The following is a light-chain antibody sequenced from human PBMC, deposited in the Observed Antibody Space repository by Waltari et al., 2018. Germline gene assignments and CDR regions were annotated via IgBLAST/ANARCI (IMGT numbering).Light chain of an antibody. CDR2: GAS. J-gene: IGKJ4*01. CDR1: QSVSSSY. V-gene: IGKV3-20*01. Sequence: EIVLTQSPGTLSLSPGERASQSVSSSYLAWYQQKPGQAPRLLIYGASSRATGIPDRFSGSGSGTDFTLTFSRLEPEDFAVYYCQQYGSSPLTFGGGTKVEIK. CDR3: QQYGSSPLT.